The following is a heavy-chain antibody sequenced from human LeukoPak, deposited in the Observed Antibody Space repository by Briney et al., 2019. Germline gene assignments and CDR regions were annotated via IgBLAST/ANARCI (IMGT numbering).Heavy chain of an antibody. V-gene: IGHV1-46*01. J-gene: IGHJ4*02. CDR3: ARRGGDYYDSSGYYPGDLTF. CDR1: GYTFTSYY. Sequence: ASVTVSCTASGYTFTSYYMHWVRQAPGQGLEWMGIINPSGGSTSYAQKFQGRVTMTRDMSTSTVYMELSSLRSEDTAVYYCARRGGDYYDSSGYYPGDLTFWGQGTLVTVSS. CDR2: INPSGGST. D-gene: IGHD3-22*01.